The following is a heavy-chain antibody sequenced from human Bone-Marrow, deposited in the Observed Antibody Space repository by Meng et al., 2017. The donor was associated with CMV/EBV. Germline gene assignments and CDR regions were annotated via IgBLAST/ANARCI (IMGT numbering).Heavy chain of an antibody. V-gene: IGHV3-15*07. Sequence: FSNAWMNWVRQAPGKGVGWVGRIRSKSDGETTDYAAPVKGRFTISRDDSINTLYLQMNSLKTEDTAVYYCFSGAIYDILTGYYGELAYWGQGTLVTVSS. CDR3: FSGAIYDILTGYYGELAY. CDR2: IRSKSDGETT. CDR1: FSNAW. J-gene: IGHJ4*02. D-gene: IGHD3-9*01.